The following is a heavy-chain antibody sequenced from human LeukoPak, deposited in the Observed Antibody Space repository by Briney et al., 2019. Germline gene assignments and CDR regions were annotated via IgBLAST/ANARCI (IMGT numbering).Heavy chain of an antibody. J-gene: IGHJ4*02. CDR1: GFTFSNYA. V-gene: IGHV3-23*01. CDR3: AKDSPPAAAGYY. CDR2: ISGSGGST. Sequence: GSLRLSCAASGFTFSNYAMSWVRQAPGKGLEWVSGISGSGGSTYYADSVKGRFTISRDNSKNTLYLQMNSLRAEDTAVYYCAKDSPPAAAGYYWGQGTLVTVSS. D-gene: IGHD6-13*01.